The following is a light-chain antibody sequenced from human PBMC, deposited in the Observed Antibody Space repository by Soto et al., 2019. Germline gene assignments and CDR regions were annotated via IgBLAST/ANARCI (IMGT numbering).Light chain of an antibody. CDR2: DDS. V-gene: IGLV3-21*02. J-gene: IGLJ1*01. Sequence: SYELAQPLSVSVAPGQTARITCGGSNIGGKSVHWYQQRPGRAPVLVVYDDSDRPSGIPDRFSGSNSGNTATLTINRVEAGDEADYYCQVWDDSSDNYVFGTGTKVTVL. CDR3: QVWDDSSDNYV. CDR1: NIGGKS.